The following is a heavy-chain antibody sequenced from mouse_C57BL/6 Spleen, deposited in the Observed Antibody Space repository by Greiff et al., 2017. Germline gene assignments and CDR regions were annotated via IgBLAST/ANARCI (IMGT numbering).Heavy chain of an antibody. CDR3: ARRYYGSNYYAMDY. J-gene: IGHJ4*01. CDR1: GYAFTNYL. V-gene: IGHV1-54*01. D-gene: IGHD1-1*01. CDR2: INPGSGGT. Sequence: QVQLQQSGAELVRPGTSVKVSCKASGYAFTNYLIEWVKQRPGQGLEWIGVINPGSGGTNYNEKFKGKATLTADKSSSTAYMQLSSLTSEDSAVYFCARRYYGSNYYAMDYWGQGTSVTVSS.